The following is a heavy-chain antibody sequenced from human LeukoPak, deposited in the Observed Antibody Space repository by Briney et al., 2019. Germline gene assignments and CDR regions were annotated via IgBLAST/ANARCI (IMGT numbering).Heavy chain of an antibody. D-gene: IGHD6-13*01. V-gene: IGHV1-18*04. Sequence: GASVKVSCKASGYTFTSYGISWVRQAPGQGLEWMGWISAYNGNTNYAQKLQGRVTMTTDTPTSTAYMELRSLRSDDTAVYYCARDSGAAGTRPFDYWGQGTLVTVSS. J-gene: IGHJ4*02. CDR3: ARDSGAAGTRPFDY. CDR2: ISAYNGNT. CDR1: GYTFTSYG.